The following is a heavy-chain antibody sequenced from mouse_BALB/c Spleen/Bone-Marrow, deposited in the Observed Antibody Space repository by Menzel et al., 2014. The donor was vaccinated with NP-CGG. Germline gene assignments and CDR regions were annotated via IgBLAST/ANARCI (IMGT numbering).Heavy chain of an antibody. CDR3: ARRGGFYAMDY. CDR2: ISTYYGDA. CDR1: GYTFTDYA. Sequence: VKVVESGAELVRPGVSVKISCKGSGYTFTDYAMHWVKQSHAKSLEWIGVISTYYGDASYNQKFKGKATMTVDKSSSTAYMELARLTSEDSAIYYCARRGGFYAMDYWGQGTSVTVSS. J-gene: IGHJ4*01. V-gene: IGHV1S137*01.